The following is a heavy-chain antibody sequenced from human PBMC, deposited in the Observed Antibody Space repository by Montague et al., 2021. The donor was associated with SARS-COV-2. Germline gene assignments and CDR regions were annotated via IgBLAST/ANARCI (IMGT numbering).Heavy chain of an antibody. CDR2: IIPILGIA. D-gene: IGHD3-9*01. CDR3: AREVGVDWLLSWNSYYGMDV. V-gene: IGHV1-69*04. Sequence: SVKVSCKASGGTFSSYAISWVRQAPGQGLEWMGRIIPILGIANYAQKFQGRVTITADKSTSTAYMELSSLRSEDTAVYYCAREVGVDWLLSWNSYYGMDVWGQGTTVTVSS. J-gene: IGHJ6*02. CDR1: GGTFSSYA.